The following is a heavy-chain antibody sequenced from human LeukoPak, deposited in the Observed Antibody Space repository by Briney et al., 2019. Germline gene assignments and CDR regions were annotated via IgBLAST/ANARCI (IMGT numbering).Heavy chain of an antibody. V-gene: IGHV3-30*18. Sequence: PGGSLRLSCAASGFTFSSYGMHWVRQAPGKGLEWVAVISYDGSNKYYANSVKGRFTISRDNSKNMLYLQMNSLRAEDTAVYYCAKDRDPPLIAAAGSSLDYWGQGTLVTVSS. J-gene: IGHJ4*02. D-gene: IGHD6-13*01. CDR3: AKDRDPPLIAAAGSSLDY. CDR1: GFTFSSYG. CDR2: ISYDGSNK.